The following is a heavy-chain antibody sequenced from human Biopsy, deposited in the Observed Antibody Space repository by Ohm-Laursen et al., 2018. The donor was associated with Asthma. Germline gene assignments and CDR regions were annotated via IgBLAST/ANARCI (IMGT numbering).Heavy chain of an antibody. CDR1: GYTFTSYY. CDR2: INPSGGST. Sequence: ASSVRVSCKASGYTFTSYYMHWVRQAPGQGLEWMGIINPSGGSTSYAQKFQGRVTMTRDTSTSTVYMELSSLRSEDTAVYYCAKESRRDGYNRRNYYFDYWGQGTLVTVSS. CDR3: AKESRRDGYNRRNYYFDY. D-gene: IGHD5-24*01. J-gene: IGHJ4*02. V-gene: IGHV1-46*01.